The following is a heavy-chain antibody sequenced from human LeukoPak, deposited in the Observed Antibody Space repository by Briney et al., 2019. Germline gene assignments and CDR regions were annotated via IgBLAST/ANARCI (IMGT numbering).Heavy chain of an antibody. CDR1: GYTFTDYY. J-gene: IGHJ3*02. D-gene: IGHD3-16*01. Sequence: ASVKVSCKASGYTFTDYYMHWVRQAPGQGLGWMGWINPNSGGTYFAQKFQGRVTMTRDTSISTAYMELSRLRSDDTAVYYCARVKGGPLHAFDIWGQGTMVTVSS. V-gene: IGHV1-2*02. CDR3: ARVKGGPLHAFDI. CDR2: INPNSGGT.